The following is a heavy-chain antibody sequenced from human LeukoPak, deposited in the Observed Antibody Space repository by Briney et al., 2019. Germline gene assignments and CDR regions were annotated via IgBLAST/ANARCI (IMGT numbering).Heavy chain of an antibody. CDR3: ARAPVLRYFDWFSNWFDP. CDR2: INHSGST. Sequence: SETLSLTCAVYGGSFSGYYWSWIRQPPGKGLEWIGEINHSGSTNYNPSPKSRVTISVDTSKNQFSLKLSSVTAADTAVYYYARAPVLRYFDWFSNWFDPWGQGTLVTVSS. J-gene: IGHJ5*02. CDR1: GGSFSGYY. D-gene: IGHD3-9*01. V-gene: IGHV4-34*01.